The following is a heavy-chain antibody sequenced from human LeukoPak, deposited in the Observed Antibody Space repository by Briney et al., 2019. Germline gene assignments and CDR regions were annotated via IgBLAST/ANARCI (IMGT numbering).Heavy chain of an antibody. D-gene: IGHD2-15*01. CDR2: ISAYNGNT. J-gene: IGHJ4*02. CDR3: ARDYPTLRVVVVAATPFDY. V-gene: IGHV1-18*01. CDR1: GYTFTSYG. Sequence: ASVKVSCKASGYTFTSYGISWVRQAPGQGLEWMGWISAYNGNTNYAQKLQGRVTMTTDTSTSTAYMELRSLRSDDTAVYYCARDYPTLRVVVVAATPFDYWGQGTLVTVSS.